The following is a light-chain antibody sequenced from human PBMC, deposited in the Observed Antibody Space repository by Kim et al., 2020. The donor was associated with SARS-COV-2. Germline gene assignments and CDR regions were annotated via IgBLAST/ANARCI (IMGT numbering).Light chain of an antibody. CDR2: RDN. J-gene: IGLJ2*01. V-gene: IGLV3-1*01. CDR1: RLGDKY. CDR3: QVWDSDSAS. Sequence: VSPGQTAIITCSGDRLGDKYVCWYQQKPGQSPVVVIYRDNKRPSGTPERFSGSNSGNTATLTISGTEAMDEADYYCQVWDSDSASFGGGTQLTVL.